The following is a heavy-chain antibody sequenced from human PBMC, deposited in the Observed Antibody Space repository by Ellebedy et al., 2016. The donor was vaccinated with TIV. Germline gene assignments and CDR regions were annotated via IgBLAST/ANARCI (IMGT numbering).Heavy chain of an antibody. D-gene: IGHD3-22*01. J-gene: IGHJ4*01. Sequence: PGGSLRLSCPASGFTFSNYAMSWVRQAPGKWLEWVSSFSGFGGRTHSADSVKGRFTISRDNSKNTVSLQMNSLRVEDTAIYYGAKADSNGCLDYWGQGTLVTVSS. CDR3: AKADSNGCLDY. CDR2: FSGFGGRT. V-gene: IGHV3-23*01. CDR1: GFTFSNYA.